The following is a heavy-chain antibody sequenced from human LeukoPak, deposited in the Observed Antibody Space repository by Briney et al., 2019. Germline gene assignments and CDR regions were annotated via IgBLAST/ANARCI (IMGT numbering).Heavy chain of an antibody. D-gene: IGHD2-8*02. J-gene: IGHJ4*02. V-gene: IGHV1-8*01. CDR1: GYTFTSYD. Sequence: GASVKVSCKASGYTFTSYDINWVRQATGQGLEWMGWMNPNSGNTGYAQKFQGRVTMTRNTSTSTAYMELSSLRSEDTAVYYCARGRAGTAHFDYWGQGTLVTVSS. CDR2: MNPNSGNT. CDR3: ARGRAGTAHFDY.